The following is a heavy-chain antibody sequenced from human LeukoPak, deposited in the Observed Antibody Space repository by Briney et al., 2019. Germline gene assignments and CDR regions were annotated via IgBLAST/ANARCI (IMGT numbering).Heavy chain of an antibody. J-gene: IGHJ5*02. CDR2: IYYSGST. CDR3: ARVSGGSNWFDP. Sequence: SETLSLTCTVSGGSISSSSYYWGWIRQPPGKGLEWIGSIYYSGSTDYDPSLKSRVTISVDTSKNRFSLKLSSVTAADTAVYYCARVSGGSNWFDPWGQGTLVTVSS. CDR1: GGSISSSSYY. V-gene: IGHV4-39*07. D-gene: IGHD3-10*01.